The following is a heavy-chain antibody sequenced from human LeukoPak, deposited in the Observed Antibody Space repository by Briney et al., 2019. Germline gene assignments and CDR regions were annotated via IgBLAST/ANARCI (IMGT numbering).Heavy chain of an antibody. V-gene: IGHV4-38-2*01. D-gene: IGHD3-22*01. Sequence: SETLSLTCGVSGYSISSGYHCGWIRQATGKGLEWIGSMSHSGSTYYNPSLKSRVTISVDTSKNQFSVKLSSVTAADTAVYYCARHHLYDSSGDGRYYFDYWGQGTLVTVSS. J-gene: IGHJ4*02. CDR1: GYSISSGYH. CDR3: ARHHLYDSSGDGRYYFDY. CDR2: MSHSGST.